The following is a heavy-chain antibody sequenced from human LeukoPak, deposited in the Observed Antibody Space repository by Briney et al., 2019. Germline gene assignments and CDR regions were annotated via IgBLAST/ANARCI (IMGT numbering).Heavy chain of an antibody. CDR2: INHSGST. J-gene: IGHJ4*02. CDR1: GGSFSGYY. V-gene: IGHV4-34*01. Sequence: KTSETLSLTCAVYGGSFSGYYWSWICQPPGKGLEWIGEINHSGSTNYNPSLKSRVTISVDTPKNQFSLKLSSVTAADTAVYYCARGIAARSINFDYWGQGTLVTVSS. CDR3: ARGIAARSINFDY. D-gene: IGHD6-6*01.